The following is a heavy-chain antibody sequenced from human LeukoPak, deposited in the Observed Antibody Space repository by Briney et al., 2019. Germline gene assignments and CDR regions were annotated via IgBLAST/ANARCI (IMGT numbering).Heavy chain of an antibody. CDR1: GFTFRSYW. CDR3: AGGSGYLITS. Sequence: GGSLRLSCTGSGFTFRSYWMNWVRQAPGKGLEWLAIIKQEGAEKHYKGSVEGRFTITRNNAKNSLHLQMNSVRAEDTAVYYCAGGSGYLITSWGQGTLVTVSS. CDR2: IKQEGAEK. V-gene: IGHV3-7*01. J-gene: IGHJ5*02. D-gene: IGHD3-9*01.